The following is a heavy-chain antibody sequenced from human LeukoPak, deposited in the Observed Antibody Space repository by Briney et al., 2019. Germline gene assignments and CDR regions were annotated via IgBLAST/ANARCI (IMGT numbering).Heavy chain of an antibody. J-gene: IGHJ4*02. CDR1: GYTFTIYA. Sequence: GASVKVSCKASGYTFTIYAIHWVRQAPGQGLEWMGWITPSSGTNYPQKFQGRVAITWDTSITTAYMDLSRLTSDDTAVYYCARDRYGDGFAHLDYWGQGALVTVSS. V-gene: IGHV1-2*02. CDR3: ARDRYGDGFAHLDY. CDR2: ITPSSGT. D-gene: IGHD5-24*01.